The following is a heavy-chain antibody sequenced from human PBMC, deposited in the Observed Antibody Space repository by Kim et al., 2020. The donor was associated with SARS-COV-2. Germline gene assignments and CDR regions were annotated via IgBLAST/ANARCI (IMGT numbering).Heavy chain of an antibody. CDR3: ARSWDY. Sequence: NPNSGDTHYAQNFQGRVTMTRDTSISTAYMGLSRLRSDDTAVYYCARSWDYWGQGTLVTVSS. CDR2: NPNSGDT. V-gene: IGHV1-2*02. J-gene: IGHJ4*02.